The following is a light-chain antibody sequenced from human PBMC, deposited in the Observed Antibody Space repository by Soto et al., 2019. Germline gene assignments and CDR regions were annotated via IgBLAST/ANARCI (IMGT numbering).Light chain of an antibody. V-gene: IGLV3-21*01. CDR2: SDT. J-gene: IGLJ2*01. CDR1: DIGSKG. Sequence: SYELTQPPSVSVAPGKTASISCGGNDIGSKGVHWYQQKPGQAPVLVIYSDTDLPPVITERFSGSNSANLATLTISRVEAGDEADYYCQVWDSGSAHVVFGGGTKVT. CDR3: QVWDSGSAHVV.